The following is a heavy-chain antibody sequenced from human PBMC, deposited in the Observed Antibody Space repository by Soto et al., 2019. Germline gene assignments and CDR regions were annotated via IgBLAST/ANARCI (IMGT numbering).Heavy chain of an antibody. D-gene: IGHD2-21*01. CDR3: ARSIVVVIAADY. J-gene: IGHJ4*02. Sequence: QVQLVQSGAEVKKPGASVKVSCKASGYTFTSYAMHWVRQAPGQRLEWMGWINAGNGNTKYSQKFQGRVTITRDTSASTAYMELSSLRSEDTAVYYSARSIVVVIAADYWGQGTLVTVSS. CDR2: INAGNGNT. V-gene: IGHV1-3*01. CDR1: GYTFTSYA.